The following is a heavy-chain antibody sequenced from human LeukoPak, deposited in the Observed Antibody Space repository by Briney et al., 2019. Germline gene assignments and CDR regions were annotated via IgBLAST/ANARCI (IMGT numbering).Heavy chain of an antibody. V-gene: IGHV3-30*18. J-gene: IGHJ4*02. CDR1: GFTFSSYG. Sequence: PGGSLTLSCAASGFTFSSYGMHWVRQAPGKGLEWVAAISSDGRDKYYADSVEGRFTISRDNSKNTLYLQVSSLRAEDTAVYYCAKELSGSCYFDYWGRGTLVTVS. CDR3: AKELSGSCYFDY. CDR2: ISSDGRDK. D-gene: IGHD1-26*01.